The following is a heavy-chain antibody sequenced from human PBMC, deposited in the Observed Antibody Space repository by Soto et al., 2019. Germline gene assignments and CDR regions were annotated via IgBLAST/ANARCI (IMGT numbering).Heavy chain of an antibody. J-gene: IGHJ4*02. V-gene: IGHV3-23*01. CDR2: ISGSGGSM. Sequence: EVQLLESGGGLVQPGGSLRLSCAASGFTFSSYAMRWVRQAPGKGLEWVSAISGSGGSMYYADSVKGRFTISRDNPENALYLKMDTLRAEDTAVNYCARRDRGRYYDYWGQGNLGAVSS. CDR3: ARRDRGRYYDY. D-gene: IGHD1-26*01. CDR1: GFTFSSYA.